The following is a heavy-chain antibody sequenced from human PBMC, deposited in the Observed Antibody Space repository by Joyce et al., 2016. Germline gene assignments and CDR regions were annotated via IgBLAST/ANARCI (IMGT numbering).Heavy chain of an antibody. CDR2: IDPNDGST. D-gene: IGHD1-26*01. CDR3: ARTDSGSYSD. J-gene: IGHJ4*02. Sequence: QVQLVQSGAEVKKPGASVKLSCKASGYTFSNYYMHWVRQAPGQGLEWMGIIDPNDGSTNYAQKFQGRVTVTRDTSTSTVYMDLSSLRSEDTAVYYCARTDSGSYSDWSLGTLVTVSS. V-gene: IGHV1-46*03. CDR1: GYTFSNYY.